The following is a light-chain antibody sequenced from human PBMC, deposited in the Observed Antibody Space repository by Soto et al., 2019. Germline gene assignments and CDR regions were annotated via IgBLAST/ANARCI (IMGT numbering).Light chain of an antibody. V-gene: IGKV3-11*01. CDR3: QQRNSWPPTFT. CDR2: DTS. J-gene: IGKJ5*01. Sequence: IMLTQSPATLYLSPGETAALSCRALQSVGSFLAWYQQKPGQAPRLLIYDTSIRATGIPARFSGSGSGTDFTLTISSLEPEDFAVYYCQQRNSWPPTFTFGQGTRLEI. CDR1: QSVGSF.